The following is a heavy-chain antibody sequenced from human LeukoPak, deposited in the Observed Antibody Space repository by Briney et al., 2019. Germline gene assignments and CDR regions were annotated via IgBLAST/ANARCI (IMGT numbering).Heavy chain of an antibody. J-gene: IGHJ4*02. CDR2: INPNSGGT. CDR1: GYNFAGFY. V-gene: IGHV1-2*02. Sequence: ASVKVSCKASGYNFAGFYMHWVRQAPGHGLEWMGWINPNSGGTNYAQTFQGRVTVTSDTTMSTAYMELTRLTSDDSAMYYCARSKYDVLTGSPDYWGQGTLVTVSP. CDR3: ARSKYDVLTGSPDY. D-gene: IGHD3-9*01.